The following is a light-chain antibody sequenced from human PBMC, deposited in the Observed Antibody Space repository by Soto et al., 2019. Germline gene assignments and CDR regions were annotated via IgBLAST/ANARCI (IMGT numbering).Light chain of an antibody. Sequence: VMTQSPATLSVSPGERATLSCRASESVSSNVAWYQQRPGQAPRLLIYGASTRATETPVRFRGSGSGTEFTLTISSLQSEDLAVYYCQQYNNWPPSIIFGKGTRLEIK. V-gene: IGKV3-15*01. CDR3: QQYNNWPPSII. CDR1: ESVSSN. CDR2: GAS. J-gene: IGKJ5*01.